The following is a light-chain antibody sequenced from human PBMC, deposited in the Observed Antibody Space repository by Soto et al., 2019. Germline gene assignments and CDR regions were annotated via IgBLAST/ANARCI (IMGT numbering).Light chain of an antibody. J-gene: IGKJ1*01. CDR2: GAS. V-gene: IGKV3-15*01. Sequence: EVVMTHSPATLSVSPGERATLSCRASQSVSSNLAWYQQKPGQALRLLIYGASTRATGIPARFSGSGSGTDFTLTISSLQSEDFAVYYCQQYNDWPQTFGQGTKVDI. CDR3: QQYNDWPQT. CDR1: QSVSSN.